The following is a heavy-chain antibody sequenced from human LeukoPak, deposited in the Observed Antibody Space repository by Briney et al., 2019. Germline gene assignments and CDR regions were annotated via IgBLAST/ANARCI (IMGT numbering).Heavy chain of an antibody. CDR3: AREIPVGGTGHFDF. CDR1: VYTFTGYY. Sequence: ASVKVSFKASVYTFTGYYMHWLRPPPAQGLEWIGWLNPNSGGTNYPQKLQDRVTMTTDTSPSTAYMELRSLRSDDTAVYYCAREIPVGGTGHFDFWGQGTLVTVSS. V-gene: IGHV1-2*02. CDR2: LNPNSGGT. J-gene: IGHJ4*02. D-gene: IGHD6-19*01.